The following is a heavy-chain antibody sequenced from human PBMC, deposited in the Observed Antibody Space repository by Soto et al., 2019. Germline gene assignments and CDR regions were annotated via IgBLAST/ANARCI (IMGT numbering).Heavy chain of an antibody. J-gene: IGHJ4*02. CDR3: ARHSVPNHIAAAGDFDY. CDR2: IYPGDSDT. Sequence: PGESLKISCKGSGYSFTSYWIGWVRQMPGKALEWMGIIYPGDSDTRYSPSFQGQVTISADKSISTAYLQWSSLKASDTAMYYCARHSVPNHIAAAGDFDYWGQGTLVTVSS. V-gene: IGHV5-51*01. CDR1: GYSFTSYW. D-gene: IGHD6-13*01.